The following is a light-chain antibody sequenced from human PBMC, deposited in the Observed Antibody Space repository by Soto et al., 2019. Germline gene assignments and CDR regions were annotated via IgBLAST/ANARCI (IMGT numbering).Light chain of an antibody. CDR1: QSVSSTF. V-gene: IGKV3D-20*02. CDR3: QQRNSWPLT. CDR2: GAS. Sequence: ILLTQCTATLSLSPEERATFSCRASQSVSSTFLAWYQHKPGRPPRXIIYGASNRATGIPARFSGSASGTDFSLTISSLEPEDFAVYYCQQRNSWPLTFGGGTKVDIK. J-gene: IGKJ4*01.